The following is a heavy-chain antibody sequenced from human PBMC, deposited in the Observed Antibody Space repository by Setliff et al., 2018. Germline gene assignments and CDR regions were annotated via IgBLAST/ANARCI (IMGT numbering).Heavy chain of an antibody. V-gene: IGHV1-69*06. D-gene: IGHD3-9*01. J-gene: IGHJ6*03. CDR1: GTTFNSHA. CDR3: ATSPKKVTGSDYYNYYMDV. Sequence: SVKVSCKTSGTTFNSHAINWVRQAPGQGLEWMGRIITAFGSAISAQKFQDSVSITADRTTYTAYLELTSLTLEDTAVYYCATSPKKVTGSDYYNYYMDVWGKGTTVTVSS. CDR2: IITAFGSA.